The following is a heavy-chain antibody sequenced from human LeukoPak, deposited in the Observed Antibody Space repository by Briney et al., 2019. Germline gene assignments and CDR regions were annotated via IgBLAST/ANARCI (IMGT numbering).Heavy chain of an antibody. CDR2: IYPADSDT. D-gene: IGHD6-19*01. CDR3: ARQAVADYDY. V-gene: IGHV5-51*01. CDR1: GYSFASHW. J-gene: IGHJ4*02. Sequence: EESLKISGKGSGYSFASHWIAWVRQIPGQGLEWVGIIYPADSDTKSSPSFRGQVTISVDKSTSTASMPWRSMKAPDTAMCYCARQAVADYDYWGQGTLVTVSS.